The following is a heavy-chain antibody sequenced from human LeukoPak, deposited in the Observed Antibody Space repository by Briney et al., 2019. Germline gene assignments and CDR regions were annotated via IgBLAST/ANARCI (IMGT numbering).Heavy chain of an antibody. CDR2: INHSGST. Sequence: PSETLSLTCAVYGGSFSGYYWSWIRQPPGKGLEWIGEINHSGSTNYNPSLKSRVTISVDTSKNQFSLKLSSVTAADTAVYYCARPSRIGYYTDFDYWGQGTLVTVSS. CDR1: GGSFSGYY. CDR3: ARPSRIGYYTDFDY. J-gene: IGHJ4*02. D-gene: IGHD3-3*01. V-gene: IGHV4-34*01.